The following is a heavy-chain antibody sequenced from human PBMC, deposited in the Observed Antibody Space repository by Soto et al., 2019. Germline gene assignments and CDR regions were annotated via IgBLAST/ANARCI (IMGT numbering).Heavy chain of an antibody. J-gene: IGHJ4*02. D-gene: IGHD3-10*01. CDR3: VRRPTSHYHFDY. V-gene: IGHV3-64D*06. CDR2: ISSSGGTT. Sequence: PGGSLRLSCSVSGFTFSSYAMHWVRQAPGKGLEYVSLISSSGGTTYYAASVKGRFTISRDNSKKTLYLQMSSLRAEDTAVYYCVRRPTSHYHFDYWGQGSLVTVSS. CDR1: GFTFSSYA.